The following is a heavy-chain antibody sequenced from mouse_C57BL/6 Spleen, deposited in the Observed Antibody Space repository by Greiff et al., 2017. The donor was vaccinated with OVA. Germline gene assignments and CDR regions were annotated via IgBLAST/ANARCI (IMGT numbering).Heavy chain of an antibody. V-gene: IGHV1-53*01. CDR2: INPSNGGT. Sequence: VQLQQSGPELVKPGASVKLSCKASGYTFTSYWMHWVKQRPGQGLEWIGNINPSNGGTNYNEKFKSKATLTVDKSSSTAYMQLSSLTSEDSAVYYCARDSSGYVGFAYWGQGTLVTVSA. CDR1: GYTFTSYW. D-gene: IGHD3-2*02. CDR3: ARDSSGYVGFAY. J-gene: IGHJ3*01.